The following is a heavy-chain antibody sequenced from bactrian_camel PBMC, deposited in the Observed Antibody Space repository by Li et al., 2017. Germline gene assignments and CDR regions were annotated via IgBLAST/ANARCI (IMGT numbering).Heavy chain of an antibody. CDR2: IYTSSSAT. V-gene: IGHV3S63*01. CDR3: AADSAVVPGEELLPDLNY. J-gene: IGHJ4*01. Sequence: HVQLVESGGGSVQTGGSLTLSCVGSGASYNNHVCMAWFRQTPGKEREGVAGIYTSSSATIYADSVKGRFTISQDVAKSTVYLQMNSLKPEHTAMYYCAADSAVVPGEELLPDLNYWGQGTQVTVS. D-gene: IGHD6*01. CDR1: GASYNNHV.